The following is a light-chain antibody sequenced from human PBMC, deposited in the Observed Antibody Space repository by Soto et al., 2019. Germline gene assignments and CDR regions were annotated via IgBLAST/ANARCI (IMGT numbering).Light chain of an antibody. CDR1: QSIGTW. Sequence: DIQMTQSTSTLSASVGDRVTITCRASQSIGTWLAWYQQKPGKAPNLLIYDASNLESGVPSRFSGSGSGTDFAHTISSLQPDDFATYYCEQYNSYSPATFGQGTKLEIK. CDR2: DAS. V-gene: IGKV1-5*01. CDR3: EQYNSYSPAT. J-gene: IGKJ2*01.